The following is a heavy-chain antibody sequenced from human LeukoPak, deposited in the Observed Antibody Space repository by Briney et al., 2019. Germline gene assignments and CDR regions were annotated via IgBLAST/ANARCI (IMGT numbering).Heavy chain of an antibody. J-gene: IGHJ4*02. V-gene: IGHV4-34*01. Sequence: SETLSLTCAVYGGSFSGYYWSWIRQPPGKGLEWIGEINHSGSTNYNPSPKSRVTISVDTSKNQFSLKLSSVTAADTAVYYCARGWLPRGGIFDYWGQGTLVTVSS. D-gene: IGHD5-12*01. CDR1: GGSFSGYY. CDR3: ARGWLPRGGIFDY. CDR2: INHSGST.